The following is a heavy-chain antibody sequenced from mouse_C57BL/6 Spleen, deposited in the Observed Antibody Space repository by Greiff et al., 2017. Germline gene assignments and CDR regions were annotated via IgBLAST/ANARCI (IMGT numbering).Heavy chain of an antibody. J-gene: IGHJ2*01. CDR2: INPNNGGT. CDR3: ARSNYYGSSYGY. V-gene: IGHV1-26*01. D-gene: IGHD1-1*01. Sequence: EVQLQQSGPELVKPGASVKISCKASGYTFTDYYMNWVKQSHGKSLEWIGDINPNNGGTSYNQKLKGKATLTVDKSSSTAYMELRSLTSEDSAVYSCARSNYYGSSYGYWGQGTTLTVSS. CDR1: GYTFTDYY.